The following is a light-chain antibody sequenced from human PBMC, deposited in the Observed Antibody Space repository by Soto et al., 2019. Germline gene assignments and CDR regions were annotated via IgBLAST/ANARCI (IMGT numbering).Light chain of an antibody. CDR1: QSISSW. J-gene: IGKJ1*01. CDR2: KAS. Sequence: DIQMTQSPSTLSASIGDRVTITCRASQSISSWLAWYQQKPGKAPKLLIYKASTLQSGVPSRFRGSGSGTEFTLTISSLQPDYFATYYCQPYNSYSEAFGQGTKVEFK. CDR3: QPYNSYSEA. V-gene: IGKV1-5*03.